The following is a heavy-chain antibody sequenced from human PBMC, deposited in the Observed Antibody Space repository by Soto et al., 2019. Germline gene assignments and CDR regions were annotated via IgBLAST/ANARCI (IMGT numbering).Heavy chain of an antibody. CDR3: ARRFGPYYDILTGYYTEHYYGMDV. J-gene: IGHJ6*02. CDR1: GYSFTSYW. D-gene: IGHD3-9*01. Sequence: PGESLKISCKGAGYSFTSYWIGWVRQIPGKGLEWMGIIYPGDSDTRYSPSFQGQVTISADKSISTAYLQWSSLKASDTAMYYCARRFGPYYDILTGYYTEHYYGMDVWGQGPTVTVSS. CDR2: IYPGDSDT. V-gene: IGHV5-51*01.